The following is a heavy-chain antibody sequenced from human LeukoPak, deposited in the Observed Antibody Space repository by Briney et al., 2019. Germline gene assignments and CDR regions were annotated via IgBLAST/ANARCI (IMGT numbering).Heavy chain of an antibody. CDR1: GGTFISYA. CDR2: IIPIFGTA. D-gene: IGHD3-22*01. V-gene: IGHV1-69*13. Sequence: GASVKVSCKASGGTFISYAISWVRQAPGQGLEWMGGIIPIFGTANYAQKFQGRVTITADESTSTAYMELSSLRSEDTAVSYCARGQQDYYDSSGYYLSLWGQGILVTVSS. CDR3: ARGQQDYYDSSGYYLSL. J-gene: IGHJ4*02.